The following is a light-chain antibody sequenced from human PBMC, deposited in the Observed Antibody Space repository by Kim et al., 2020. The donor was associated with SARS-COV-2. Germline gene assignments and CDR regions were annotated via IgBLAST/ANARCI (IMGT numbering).Light chain of an antibody. CDR1: QNIRTN. CDR2: GAS. CDR3: QQYDTWPPRWT. V-gene: IGKV3-15*01. Sequence: IIMTQSPATLSVSPGDRATLSCRASQNIRTNLAWYQQKPGQAPRLLINGASTRATGVPGRFSGSGSGTEFTLTISSLQSEDLGVYYCQQYDTWPPRWTFGLGTKVDIK. J-gene: IGKJ1*01.